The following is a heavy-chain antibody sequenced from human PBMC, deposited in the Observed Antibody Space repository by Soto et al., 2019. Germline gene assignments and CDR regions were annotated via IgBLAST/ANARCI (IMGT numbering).Heavy chain of an antibody. CDR3: AKDLSRAGGQYYYYYGMDV. Sequence: QVQLVESGGGVVQPGRSLRLSCAASGFTFSSYGMHWVRQAPGKGLEWVAVISYDGSNKYYADSVKGRFTISIDNSKNTLYLQMNSLRAEDTAVYYCAKDLSRAGGQYYYYYGMDVWGQGTTVTVSS. V-gene: IGHV3-30*18. J-gene: IGHJ6*02. CDR2: ISYDGSNK. D-gene: IGHD3-10*01. CDR1: GFTFSSYG.